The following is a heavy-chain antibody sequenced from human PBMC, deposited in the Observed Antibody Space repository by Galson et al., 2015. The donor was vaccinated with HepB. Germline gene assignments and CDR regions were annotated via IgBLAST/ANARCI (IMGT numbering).Heavy chain of an antibody. CDR3: ARDRPGYSIQYYFDY. Sequence: SLRLSCAASGFTFSSYAMHWVRQAPGKGLEWVAVISYDGSNKYYADSVKGRFTISRDNSKNTLYLQMNSLRAEDTAVYYCARDRPGYSIQYYFDYWGQGTLVTVSS. V-gene: IGHV3-30-3*01. CDR2: ISYDGSNK. D-gene: IGHD6-13*01. J-gene: IGHJ4*02. CDR1: GFTFSSYA.